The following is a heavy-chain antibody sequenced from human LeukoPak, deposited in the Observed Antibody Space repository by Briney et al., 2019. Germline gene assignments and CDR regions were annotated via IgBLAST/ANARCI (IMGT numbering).Heavy chain of an antibody. J-gene: IGHJ3*02. Sequence: PGGSLRLSCAASGFTFSDYYMSWIRQAPGKGLEWVSYISSSGSTMYYADSVKGRFTISRDNAKNSLYLQMNSLRAEDTAVYYCARVGLSPIDAFDIWGQGTMVTVSS. CDR1: GFTFSDYY. CDR2: ISSSGSTM. D-gene: IGHD2-2*01. CDR3: ARVGLSPIDAFDI. V-gene: IGHV3-11*01.